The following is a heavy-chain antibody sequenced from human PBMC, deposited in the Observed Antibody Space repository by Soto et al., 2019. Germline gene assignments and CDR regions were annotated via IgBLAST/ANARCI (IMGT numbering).Heavy chain of an antibody. D-gene: IGHD2-15*01. Sequence: QVQLVQSGAEGKKPGASVKVSCKASGYTFTHYGITWVRQAPGQGLEWMGWINSFSGDTNYPQKLQGRLTMTTDTATNKVYMELRNLRSDDTAVYYCARDLHAGGKYWYFDIWGRGTLVTVSS. CDR1: GYTFTHYG. V-gene: IGHV1-18*01. CDR3: ARDLHAGGKYWYFDI. J-gene: IGHJ2*01. CDR2: INSFSGDT.